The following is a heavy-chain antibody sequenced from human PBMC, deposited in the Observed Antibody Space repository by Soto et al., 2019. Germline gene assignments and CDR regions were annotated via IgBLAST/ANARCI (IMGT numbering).Heavy chain of an antibody. CDR2: IYWDDDK. J-gene: IGHJ4*02. V-gene: IGHV2-5*02. CDR1: GFSLSTTGVG. Sequence: QITLKESGPTLMKPTQTLTLTCTFSGFSLSTTGVGVGWIRQPPGKALEWLALIYWDDDKYYNPSLKSRLTITKDTFSNQLVLTMTNLDPVDTATYYCANKSAISAAGDFGYWGQGTLVTVSS. D-gene: IGHD6-13*01. CDR3: ANKSAISAAGDFGY.